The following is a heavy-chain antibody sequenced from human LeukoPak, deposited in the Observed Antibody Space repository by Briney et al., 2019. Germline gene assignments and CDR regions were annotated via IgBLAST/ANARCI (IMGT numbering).Heavy chain of an antibody. CDR2: ISYDGSNK. Sequence: PGKSLRLSCAASGFTFSSYAMHWVRQAPGKGLEWVAVISYDGSNKYYADSVKGRFTISRDNSKNTLYLQMNSLRAEDTAVYYCASFTMVRGVIDYWGQGTLVTVSS. CDR1: GFTFSSYA. J-gene: IGHJ4*02. V-gene: IGHV3-30-3*01. D-gene: IGHD3-10*01. CDR3: ASFTMVRGVIDY.